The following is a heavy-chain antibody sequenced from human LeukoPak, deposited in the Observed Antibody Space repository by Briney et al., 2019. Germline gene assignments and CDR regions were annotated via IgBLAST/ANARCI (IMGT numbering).Heavy chain of an antibody. Sequence: PSETLSLTCAVYGGSFSGYYWSWIRQPPGKGLEWIVEINDSGSTNYNPSLRSRVTISVDTSMNQFSLKMRSVTAADTADYYCARGLWFGESRPYYYDYWGQGNLVTVST. V-gene: IGHV4-34*01. D-gene: IGHD3-10*01. CDR3: ARGLWFGESRPYYYDY. CDR1: GGSFSGYY. CDR2: INDSGST. J-gene: IGHJ4*02.